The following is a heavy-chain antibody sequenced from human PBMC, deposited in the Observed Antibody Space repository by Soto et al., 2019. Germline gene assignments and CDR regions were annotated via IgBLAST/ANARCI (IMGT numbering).Heavy chain of an antibody. CDR1: GFTFSSYW. J-gene: IGHJ4*02. V-gene: IGHV3-7*05. Sequence: GGSLRLSCAASGFTFSSYWMSWVRQAPGKGLEWVANIKQDGSEKYYVDSVKGRFTISRDNAKNSLYLQMNSLRAEDTAVYYCASSGYSYGSTPFDYWGQGTLVTVAS. CDR3: ASSGYSYGSTPFDY. CDR2: IKQDGSEK. D-gene: IGHD5-18*01.